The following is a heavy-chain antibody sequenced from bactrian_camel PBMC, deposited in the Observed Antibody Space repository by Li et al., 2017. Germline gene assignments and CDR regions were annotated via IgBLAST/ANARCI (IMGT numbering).Heavy chain of an antibody. V-gene: IGHV3S26*01. CDR2: VLGNGGT. Sequence: QLVESGGGSVQAGGSLRLTCVASGSPSRNYCMAWFRQAAGKEREGVAAVLGNGGTSYSDSVMGRFTISRDNAKNTLYLQLNSLKPEDTAMYYCAALLRYGGQCDSLLKDAFPHVGQGTQVTVS. J-gene: IGHJ4*01. CDR1: GSPSRNYC. D-gene: IGHD2*01.